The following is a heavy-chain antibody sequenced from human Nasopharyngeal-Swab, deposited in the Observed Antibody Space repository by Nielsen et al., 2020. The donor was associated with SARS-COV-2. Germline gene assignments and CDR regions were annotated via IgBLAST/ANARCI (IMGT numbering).Heavy chain of an antibody. CDR3: AKEGAVAGSPLFDY. Sequence: WIRQPPGKGLEWVSVIYSGGSSTYYADSVKGRFTISRDNSKNTLYLQMNSLRAEDTAVYYCAKEGAVAGSPLFDYWGQGTLVTVSS. V-gene: IGHV3-23*03. D-gene: IGHD6-19*01. J-gene: IGHJ4*02. CDR2: IYSGGSST.